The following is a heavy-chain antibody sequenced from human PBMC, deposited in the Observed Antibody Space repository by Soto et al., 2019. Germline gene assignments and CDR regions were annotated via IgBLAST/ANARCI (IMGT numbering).Heavy chain of an antibody. J-gene: IGHJ4*02. CDR2: IYSGGTT. CDR1: GFTVSSNY. D-gene: IGHD3-10*01. Sequence: GGSLRLSCAASGFTVSSNYMSWVRQAPGKGLEWVSVIYSGGTTYYADSVKGRFTISRDNSKNTLFLQMNSLRAEDTAVYYCARGAERGVIFRRYYYFDYWGQGTLVTVSS. CDR3: ARGAERGVIFRRYYYFDY. V-gene: IGHV3-66*01.